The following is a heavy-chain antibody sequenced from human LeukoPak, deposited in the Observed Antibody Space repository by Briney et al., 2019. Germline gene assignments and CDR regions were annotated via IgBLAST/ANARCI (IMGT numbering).Heavy chain of an antibody. J-gene: IGHJ3*02. D-gene: IGHD3-22*01. V-gene: IGHV1-69*04. CDR2: IIPIFGIA. CDR1: GGTFSSYA. CDR3: AILQGLAIVVVPHDAFDI. Sequence: SVKVSCKASGGTFSSYAISWVRQAPGQGLEWMGRIIPIFGIANYAQKFRGRVTVTADKSTSTAYMELSSLRSEDTAVYHCAILQGLAIVVVPHDAFDIWGQGTMVTVSS.